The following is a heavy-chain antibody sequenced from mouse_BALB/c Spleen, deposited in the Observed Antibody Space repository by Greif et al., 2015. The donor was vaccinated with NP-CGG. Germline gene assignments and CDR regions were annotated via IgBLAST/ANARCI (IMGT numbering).Heavy chain of an antibody. Sequence: VQLQQSGAELVRPGSSVKISCKASGYAFSSYWMNWVKQRPGQGLEWIGQIYPGDGDTNYNGKFKGKATLTADKSSSTAYMQLSSLTSEDSAVYFCARKEVGSHYYAMDYWGQGTSVTVSS. J-gene: IGHJ4*01. CDR3: ARKEVGSHYYAMDY. CDR1: GYAFSSYW. CDR2: IYPGDGDT. D-gene: IGHD1-1*02. V-gene: IGHV1-80*01.